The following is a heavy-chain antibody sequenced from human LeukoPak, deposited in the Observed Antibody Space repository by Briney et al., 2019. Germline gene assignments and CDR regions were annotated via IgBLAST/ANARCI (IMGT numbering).Heavy chain of an antibody. V-gene: IGHV3-30-3*01. CDR2: ISIDGNTQ. D-gene: IGHD2-8*01. CDR1: GFWLSAYA. CDR3: AREEDKYGVGALDV. Sequence: AGGSLRLSCIAPGFWLSAYAMQWVRQAPGKGLEWVAVISIDGNTQYYPDSVRGRFSNSRDNSENTLYLEMSSPRGEETGIFYCAREEDKYGVGALDVWGQGTTVTVSS. J-gene: IGHJ6*02.